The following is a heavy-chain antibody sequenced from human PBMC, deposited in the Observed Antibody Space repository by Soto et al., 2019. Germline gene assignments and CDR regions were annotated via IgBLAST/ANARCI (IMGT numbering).Heavy chain of an antibody. J-gene: IGHJ6*02. CDR1: GDSVSSNSAA. CDR2: TYYRSKWYN. CDR3: ARDQEDSSSWYRYYYYGMDV. V-gene: IGHV6-1*01. D-gene: IGHD6-13*01. Sequence: SQTLSLTCATSGDSVSSNSAAWNWIRQSPSRGLEWLGRTYYRSKWYNDYAVSVKSRITINPDTSKNQFSLQLNSVTPEDTAVYYCARDQEDSSSWYRYYYYGMDVWGQGTTVTVYS.